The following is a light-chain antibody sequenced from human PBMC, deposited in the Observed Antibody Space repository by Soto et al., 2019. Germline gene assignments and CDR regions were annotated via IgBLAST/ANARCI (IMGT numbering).Light chain of an antibody. Sequence: DLQMTQSPSSLSASVGDRVTITCRASQSKSNYLNWYQQKPGKAPKLLIYAASSLQSGVPSRFSGSGSGTDVTLTISSLQPEDFATYYCQQSYSALTFGGGTRVEIK. CDR1: QSKSNY. V-gene: IGKV1-39*01. CDR2: AAS. CDR3: QQSYSALT. J-gene: IGKJ4*01.